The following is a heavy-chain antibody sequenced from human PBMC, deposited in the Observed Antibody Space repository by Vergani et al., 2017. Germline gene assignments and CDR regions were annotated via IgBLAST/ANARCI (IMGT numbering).Heavy chain of an antibody. J-gene: IGHJ4*02. Sequence: EVQLLESGGGLVQPGGSLRLSCAASGFTFSSYAMSWVRQAPGKGLEWVSAISGSGGSTYYADSVKGRFTISRDNSKNTLYLQMNSLRAEDTAVYYCATPHTXCSSTSCYPTPFDYWGQGTLVTVSS. V-gene: IGHV3-23*01. CDR1: GFTFSSYA. CDR2: ISGSGGST. CDR3: ATPHTXCSSTSCYPTPFDY. D-gene: IGHD2-2*01.